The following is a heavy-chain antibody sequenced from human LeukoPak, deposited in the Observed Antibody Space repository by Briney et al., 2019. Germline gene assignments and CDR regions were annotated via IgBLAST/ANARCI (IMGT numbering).Heavy chain of an antibody. CDR3: TRRSNSQPPNY. J-gene: IGHJ4*02. D-gene: IGHD4-23*01. CDR1: GGSISSSPYY. V-gene: IGHV4-39*01. CDR2: IYYSGST. Sequence: SETLSLTCTVSGGSISSSPYYWGWIRQPPGKDLEWIGSIYYSGSTYYNPSLKSRVTKSVDTSKNPFSLKLSSVTAADTAVYYCTRRSNSQPPNYWGQGTLVTVSS.